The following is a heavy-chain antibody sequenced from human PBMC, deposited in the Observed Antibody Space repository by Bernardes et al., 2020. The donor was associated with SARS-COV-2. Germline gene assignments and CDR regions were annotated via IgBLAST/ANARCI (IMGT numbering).Heavy chain of an antibody. J-gene: IGHJ3*01. D-gene: IGHD1-26*01. Sequence: GSFMNIPCKGSGYKFNDYWIGWVRQTPGTGLEWMGIIYPGDSDTKYTPSFRGQVTISADRSVTTAYLQWSGLKASDSAIYYCARAPSGISYPNAFDFWGQGTTVTVSS. CDR2: IYPGDSDT. CDR3: ARAPSGISYPNAFDF. V-gene: IGHV5-51*01. CDR1: GYKFNDYW.